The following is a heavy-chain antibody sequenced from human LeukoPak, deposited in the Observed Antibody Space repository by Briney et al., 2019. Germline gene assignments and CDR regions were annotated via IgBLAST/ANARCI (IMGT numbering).Heavy chain of an antibody. V-gene: IGHV3-7*03. D-gene: IGHD3-22*01. J-gene: IGHJ3*02. Sequence: PGGSLRLSCAVSGLTFSSSWMDWVRQAPGKGLEWVASINPDGNKKYSADSVKGRFTISRDNAENSLYLQMNSLRAEDTAVYYCARGGYYYGQYFGLTDAFDIWGQGTMVTVSS. CDR1: GLTFSSSW. CDR2: INPDGNKK. CDR3: ARGGYYYGQYFGLTDAFDI.